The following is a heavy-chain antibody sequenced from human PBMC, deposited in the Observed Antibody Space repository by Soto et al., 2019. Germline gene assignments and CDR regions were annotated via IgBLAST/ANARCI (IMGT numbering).Heavy chain of an antibody. D-gene: IGHD6-19*01. J-gene: IGHJ5*02. CDR1: GYTFTSYG. Sequence: ASVKVSCKASGYTFTSYGISWVRQAPGQGLEWMGWISAYNGSTNYAQKLQGRVTMTTDTSTSTAYMELRSLRSDDTAVYYCARDSFRSGWYTGFWFDTWGQGTLVTVSS. CDR2: ISAYNGST. V-gene: IGHV1-18*04. CDR3: ARDSFRSGWYTGFWFDT.